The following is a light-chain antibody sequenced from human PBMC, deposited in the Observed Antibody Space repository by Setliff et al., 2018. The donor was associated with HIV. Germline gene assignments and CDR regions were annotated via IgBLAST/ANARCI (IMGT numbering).Light chain of an antibody. Sequence: QSALTQPASVSGSPGQSITISCTGTSSDAGGYSHVSWYQQHPGKAPKLIIYEVSNRPSGVSNRFSGSKSGNTASLTISGLQAEDEADYYCSSYAVTNTLPFGTGTKVTVL. CDR1: SSDAGGYSH. CDR3: SSYAVTNTLP. V-gene: IGLV2-14*01. J-gene: IGLJ1*01. CDR2: EVS.